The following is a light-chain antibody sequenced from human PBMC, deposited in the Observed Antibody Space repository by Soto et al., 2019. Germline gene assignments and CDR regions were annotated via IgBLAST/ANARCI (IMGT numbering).Light chain of an antibody. J-gene: IGKJ2*01. V-gene: IGKV1-5*03. Sequence: DIQMTQSPSTLSASVGDRVSITCRASQSINSWLAWYQQKPGKAPKLLIYEASSLQRGVPSRFSGSGSGTEFTLTISSLQPDDFASYYCQQYNSYSSTFGQGTKLEIK. CDR2: EAS. CDR1: QSINSW. CDR3: QQYNSYSST.